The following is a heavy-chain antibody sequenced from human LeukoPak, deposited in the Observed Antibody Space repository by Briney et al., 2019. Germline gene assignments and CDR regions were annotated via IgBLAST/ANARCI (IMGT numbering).Heavy chain of an antibody. Sequence: PGGSLRLSCAASGFNVRSNFMTWVRQAPGKGLEWVSLIYSGGTTCYADSVKGRFTISRDNSKNTLYLQMNSLRAEDTAVYYCADSSSWSPEYYFDYWGQGALVTVSS. V-gene: IGHV3-53*01. CDR3: ADSSSWSPEYYFDY. J-gene: IGHJ4*02. CDR2: IYSGGTT. CDR1: GFNVRSNF. D-gene: IGHD6-13*01.